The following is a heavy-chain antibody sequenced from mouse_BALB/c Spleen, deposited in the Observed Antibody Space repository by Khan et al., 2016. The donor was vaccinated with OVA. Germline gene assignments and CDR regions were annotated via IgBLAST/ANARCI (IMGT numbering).Heavy chain of an antibody. CDR2: IYPGNSDT. J-gene: IGHJ2*01. V-gene: IGHV1-5*01. CDR1: GYSFTNYW. D-gene: IGHD2-4*01. CDR3: TRSYDSYYFDY. Sequence: VQLKQSGTVLARHGASVKMSCKASGYSFTNYWMHWVKQRPGQVLEWVGAIYPGNSDTRYNQKFKGKAKLTAVTSASTAYMELSSLTSEDSAVYYCTRSYDSYYFDYWGQGTTLTVSS.